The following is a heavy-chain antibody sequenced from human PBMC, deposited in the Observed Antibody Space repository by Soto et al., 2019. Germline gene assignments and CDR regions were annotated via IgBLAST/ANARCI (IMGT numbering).Heavy chain of an antibody. Sequence: QVQLQQWGAGLLKPSETLSLTCAVYGGSFSGYYWSWIRQPPGKGLEWIGEINHSGSTNYNPSLKGRVTISVDTSKNQFSLKLSSVTAADTAVYYCARGLYSGSYYRLRAVDYWGQGTLVTVSS. CDR2: INHSGST. J-gene: IGHJ4*02. CDR1: GGSFSGYY. D-gene: IGHD1-26*01. V-gene: IGHV4-34*01. CDR3: ARGLYSGSYYRLRAVDY.